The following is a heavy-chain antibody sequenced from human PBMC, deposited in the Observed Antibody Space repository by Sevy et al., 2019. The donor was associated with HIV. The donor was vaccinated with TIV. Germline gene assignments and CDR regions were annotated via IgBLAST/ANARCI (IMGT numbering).Heavy chain of an antibody. CDR1: GFTFSSYS. Sequence: GGSLRLSCAASGFTFSSYSMNWVRQAPGKGLEWVSYISSKNSTIYYGDSVKGRFTMSRDNAKNPLYLQMNSLRDEDTAVYYCARERIGMSDYWGQGTLVTVSS. CDR2: ISSKNSTI. J-gene: IGHJ4*02. V-gene: IGHV3-48*02. CDR3: ARERIGMSDY.